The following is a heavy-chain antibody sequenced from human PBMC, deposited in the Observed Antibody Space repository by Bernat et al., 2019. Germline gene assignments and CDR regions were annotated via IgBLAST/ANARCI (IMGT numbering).Heavy chain of an antibody. CDR3: AGGNDCFGMDV. J-gene: IGHJ6*02. CDR2: ISTSGST. Sequence: QVQLQESGPGLVKPSQTLSLTCTVSGGSISCGSYYWRWIRQSAGKGLEWIGRISTSGSTNYNPSLKSRVTMSEDTSKKQVSLKLNSVTAADTAMYYCAGGNDCFGMDVWGQGTTVTVSS. CDR1: GGSISCGSYY. V-gene: IGHV4-61*02.